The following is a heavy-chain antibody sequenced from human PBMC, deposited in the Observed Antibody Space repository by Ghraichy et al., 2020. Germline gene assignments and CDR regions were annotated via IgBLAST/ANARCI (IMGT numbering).Heavy chain of an antibody. CDR2: IYHDWRT. J-gene: IGHJ3*01. CDR3: ARGGCSDRTCRWLANDPFVF. CDR1: GGSLNTQY. V-gene: IGHV4-59*11. Sequence: SETLSLTCSVSGGSLNTQYWRWIRQPPGKGLDYIGYIYHDWRTNYNPSLKGLVTISIDTSNNQFSLRLNSVTAADPAVYYCARGGCSDRTCRWLANDPFVFWGQGTMVTVSS. D-gene: IGHD2-15*01.